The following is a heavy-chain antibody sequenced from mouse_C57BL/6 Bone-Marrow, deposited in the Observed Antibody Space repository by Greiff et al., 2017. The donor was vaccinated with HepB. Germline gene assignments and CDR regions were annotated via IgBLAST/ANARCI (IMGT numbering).Heavy chain of an antibody. CDR2: ISSGGDYI. Sequence: DVMLVESGEGLVKPGGSLKLSCAASGFTFSSYAMSWVRQTPEKRLEWVAYISSGGDYIYYADTVKGRFTISRDNARNTLYLQMSSLKSEDTAMYYCTRGGSTMTHYYAMDYWGQGTSVTVSS. CDR1: GFTFSSYA. J-gene: IGHJ4*01. V-gene: IGHV5-9-1*02. CDR3: TRGGSTMTHYYAMDY. D-gene: IGHD2-4*01.